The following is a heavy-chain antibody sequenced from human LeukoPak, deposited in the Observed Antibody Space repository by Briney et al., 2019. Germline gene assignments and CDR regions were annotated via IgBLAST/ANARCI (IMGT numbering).Heavy chain of an antibody. CDR2: ISAYNGYT. Sequence: ASVKVSCKASGYTFTSYGISWVRQAPGQGLEWMGWISAYNGYTKYAQKFQGRVTMTEDTSTDTAYMELSSLRSEDTAVYYCATVWGSGSYYLHYWGQGTLVTVSS. CDR1: GYTFTSYG. CDR3: ATVWGSGSYYLHY. J-gene: IGHJ4*02. V-gene: IGHV1-18*01. D-gene: IGHD1-26*01.